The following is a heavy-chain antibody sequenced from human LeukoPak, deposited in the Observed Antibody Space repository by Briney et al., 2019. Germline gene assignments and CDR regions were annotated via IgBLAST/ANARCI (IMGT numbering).Heavy chain of an antibody. CDR1: GFTFSSYS. D-gene: IGHD3-22*01. CDR3: ARGPYDSSGYYYDYYYYGMDV. Sequence: PGGSLRLSCAASGFTFSSYSMNWVRQAPGEGLEWVSSISSSSSYIYYADSVKGRFTISRDNAKNSLYLQMNSLRAEDTAVYYCARGPYDSSGYYYDYYYYGMDVWGQGTTVTVSS. CDR2: ISSSSSYI. J-gene: IGHJ6*02. V-gene: IGHV3-21*01.